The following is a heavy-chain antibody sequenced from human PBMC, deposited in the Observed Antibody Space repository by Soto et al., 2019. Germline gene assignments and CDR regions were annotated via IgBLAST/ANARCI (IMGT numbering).Heavy chain of an antibody. V-gene: IGHV3-23*01. D-gene: IGHD7-27*01. CDR1: GFTFSIFA. J-gene: IGHJ4*02. CDR3: AKEVSLGSTVDLGY. Sequence: GGPLRLSCAASGFTFSIFAMSWVRQSPGKGLEWVSTISGSGGSTYYADAVKGRFTISRDNSMGTLYLQMKSLRVEDTAIYYCAKEVSLGSTVDLGYWGQGALVTVSS. CDR2: ISGSGGST.